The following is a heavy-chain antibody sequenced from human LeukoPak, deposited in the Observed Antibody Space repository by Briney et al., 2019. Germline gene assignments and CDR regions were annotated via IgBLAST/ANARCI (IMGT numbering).Heavy chain of an antibody. CDR3: ARGKKGHDSWSGKAQFGGAFDI. J-gene: IGHJ3*02. V-gene: IGHV4-59*12. CDR2: IYYSGST. D-gene: IGHD3-3*01. Sequence: SETLSLTCTVSGGSISSYYWSWIRQPPGKGLEWIGYIYYSGSTNYNPSLKSRVTISVDTSKNQFSLKLSSVTAADTAVYYCARGKKGHDSWSGKAQFGGAFDIWGQGTMVTVSS. CDR1: GGSISSYY.